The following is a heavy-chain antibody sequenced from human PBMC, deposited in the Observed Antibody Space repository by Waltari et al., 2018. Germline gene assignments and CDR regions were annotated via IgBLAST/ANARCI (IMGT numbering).Heavy chain of an antibody. CDR1: SDPMNSDS. D-gene: IGHD3-3*01. Sequence: QIQLQESGPGLVKPSATLSLTCTVSSDPMNSDSWSWIRQPPEKGLEWIANISYSGGTHYNPPPTSRLKIFIDTAKNHFSLTLTSVSAADTAVYFCALLARSGVSAAFDVWGQGKRVTVS. J-gene: IGHJ4*02. V-gene: IGHV4-59*01. CDR2: ISYSGGT. CDR3: ALLARSGVSAAFDV.